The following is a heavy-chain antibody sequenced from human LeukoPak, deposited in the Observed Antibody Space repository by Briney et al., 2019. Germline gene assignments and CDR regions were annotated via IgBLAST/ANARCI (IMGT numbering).Heavy chain of an antibody. J-gene: IGHJ4*02. CDR3: ARTMDSRDGYTNAFDY. Sequence: AASVKVSCKASGGTFSSYAISWVRQAPGQGLEWMGGIIPIFGTANYAQKFQGRVTITTDESTSTAYMELSSLRSADTAVYYCARTMDSRDGYTNAFDYWGQGTLVTVSS. CDR1: GGTFSSYA. V-gene: IGHV1-69*05. CDR2: IIPIFGTA. D-gene: IGHD5-24*01.